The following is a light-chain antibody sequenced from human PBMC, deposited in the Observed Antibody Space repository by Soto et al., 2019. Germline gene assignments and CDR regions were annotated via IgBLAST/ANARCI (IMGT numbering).Light chain of an antibody. J-gene: IGKJ4*01. CDR2: GAS. CDR3: QQYGSSPLT. CDR1: QSVSRTY. V-gene: IGKV3-20*01. Sequence: EIGLTQSPGTLSLSPGARAPLSCRASQSVSRTYVAWYQQKPGQAPRLLIYGASSRATGITDRFSGSGSGTDFTLTISRLEPEDFAVYYCQQYGSSPLTFGGGTKVDIK.